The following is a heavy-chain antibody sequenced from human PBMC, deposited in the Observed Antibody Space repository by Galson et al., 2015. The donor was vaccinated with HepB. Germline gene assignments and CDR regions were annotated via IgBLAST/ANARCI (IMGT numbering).Heavy chain of an antibody. CDR1: GGSFSGYY. V-gene: IGHV4-34*01. CDR3: ARDRFSASWYLGFDP. CDR2: IDYSGTT. D-gene: IGHD4-23*01. Sequence: ETLSLTCDVSGGSFSGYYWTWIRQPPGKGLEWVGGIDYSGTTYYTPSLTSRLTISLDTSENQFSLKLTSVTAADTAVYYCARDRFSASWYLGFDPWGQGTLVTVSS. J-gene: IGHJ5*02.